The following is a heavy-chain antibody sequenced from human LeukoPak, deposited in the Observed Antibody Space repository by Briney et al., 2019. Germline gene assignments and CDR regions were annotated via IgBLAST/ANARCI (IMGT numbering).Heavy chain of an antibody. CDR2: IYYSGST. CDR3: ARTVEVRWGEYYFDY. V-gene: IGHV4-31*03. J-gene: IGHJ4*02. CDR1: GGSISSGGYY. D-gene: IGHD3-16*01. Sequence: PSETLSLTCTVSGGSISSGGYYWSWIRQHPGKGLEWIGYIYYSGSTYYNPSLKSRVTISVDTSKNQFSLKLSSVTAADTAVYYCARTVEVRWGEYYFDYWGQGTLVTVSS.